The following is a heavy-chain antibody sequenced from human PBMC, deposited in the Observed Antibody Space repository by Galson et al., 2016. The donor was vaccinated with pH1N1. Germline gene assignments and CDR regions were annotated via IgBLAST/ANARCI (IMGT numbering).Heavy chain of an antibody. Sequence: SLRLSCAASGFTFRSYAMNWVRLAPGKWLEWMAAISYDGSVEYYGDSVKGRFSISRDNSKNTLYLQMNSLRPENTAVYYCAKESGEDWSGSKRYSFDYWGQGALVTVSS. CDR2: ISYDGSVE. J-gene: IGHJ4*02. V-gene: IGHV3-30*18. CDR3: AKESGEDWSGSKRYSFDY. D-gene: IGHD3-3*01. CDR1: GFTFRSYA.